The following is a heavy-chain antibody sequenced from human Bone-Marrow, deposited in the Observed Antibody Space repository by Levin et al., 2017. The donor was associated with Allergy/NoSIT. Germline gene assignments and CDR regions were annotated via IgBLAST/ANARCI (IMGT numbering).Heavy chain of an antibody. Sequence: GGSLRLSCDASGFTFSSYGIIWVRQAPGKGLEWVSYIGADNTTIYYADSVKGRFTISRDNVKKSLFLQMNSLRGEDTAVYYCARGGSPDVFTGQIQFFYGMDVWGQGTTVTVSS. CDR1: GFTFSSYG. J-gene: IGHJ6*02. CDR2: IGADNTTI. CDR3: ARGGSPDVFTGQIQFFYGMDV. D-gene: IGHD3-9*01. V-gene: IGHV3-48*01.